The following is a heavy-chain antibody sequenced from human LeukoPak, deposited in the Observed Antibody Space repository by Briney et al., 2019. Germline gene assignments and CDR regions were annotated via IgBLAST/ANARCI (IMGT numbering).Heavy chain of an antibody. J-gene: IGHJ4*02. D-gene: IGHD6-13*01. Sequence: GGSLRLSCAASGFTFSSYAMSWVRQAPGKGLEWVSDVSGTGGSTYYADSVKGRFTISRDNSKNTLYLQMNSLRAEDTAVYYCAKVRSIAAAGDFDYWGQGTLVTVSS. V-gene: IGHV3-23*01. CDR2: VSGTGGST. CDR3: AKVRSIAAAGDFDY. CDR1: GFTFSSYA.